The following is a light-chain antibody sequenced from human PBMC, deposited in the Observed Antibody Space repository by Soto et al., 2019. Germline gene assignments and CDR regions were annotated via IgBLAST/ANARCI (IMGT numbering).Light chain of an antibody. CDR3: QNCGDSPFT. V-gene: IGKV3-20*01. Sequence: EVVLMQSPDTLSLSPGERATLSCRASESISSHYIAWYQHNPGQAPRLLIFGASTRATGIPDRFSGSWSGTDFTLTISRLEPEDFAMYYCQNCGDSPFTFSPGTKVDIK. CDR2: GAS. CDR1: ESISSHY. J-gene: IGKJ3*01.